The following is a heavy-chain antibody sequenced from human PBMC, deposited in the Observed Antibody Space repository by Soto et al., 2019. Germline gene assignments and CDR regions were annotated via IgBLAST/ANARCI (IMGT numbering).Heavy chain of an antibody. J-gene: IGHJ4*02. CDR2: IWHDGSQK. CDR3: VKAAVGFDY. Sequence: QVQLVESGGGVVQPGRSLRLSCVASGFTFSSYGMHWVRKAPGKGLEWVAVIWHDGSQKYYADSVKGRVTISRDNSKNTVYLQMSSLGVEDTAMYYCVKAAVGFDYWGQGTLVTDSS. V-gene: IGHV3-33*06. D-gene: IGHD1-26*01. CDR1: GFTFSSYG.